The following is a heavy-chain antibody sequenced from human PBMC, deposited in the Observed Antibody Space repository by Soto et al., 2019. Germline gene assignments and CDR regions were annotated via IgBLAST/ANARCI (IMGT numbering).Heavy chain of an antibody. CDR2: ISGSGGST. J-gene: IGHJ4*02. CDR3: ADMVRIQLYQYYSDY. V-gene: IGHV3-23*01. Sequence: PGGSLRLSCAASGFTFSSYAMSWVRQAPGKGLEWVSAISGSGGSTYYADSVKGRFTISRDNSKNTLYLQMNSLRAEDTAVYYCADMVRIQLYQYYSDYWGQGTLVTVSS. D-gene: IGHD5-18*01. CDR1: GFTFSSYA.